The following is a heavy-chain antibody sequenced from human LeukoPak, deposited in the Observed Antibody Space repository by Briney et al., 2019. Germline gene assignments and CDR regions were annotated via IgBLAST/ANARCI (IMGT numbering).Heavy chain of an antibody. CDR3: ARLGFVGGWGPFDY. J-gene: IGHJ4*02. V-gene: IGHV4-34*01. CDR1: GGSFSGYY. CDR2: INHSGST. Sequence: SETLSLTCAVYGGSFSGYYWSWIRQPPGKGLEWIGEINHSGSTNYNPSLKSRVTISVDTSKNQFSLKLSSVTAEDTAVYYCARLGFVGGWGPFDYWGQGTLVTVSS. D-gene: IGHD6-19*01.